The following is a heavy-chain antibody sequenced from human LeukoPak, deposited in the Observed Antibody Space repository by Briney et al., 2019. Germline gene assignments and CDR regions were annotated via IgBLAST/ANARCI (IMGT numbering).Heavy chain of an antibody. CDR1: GYTFTSYY. CDR3: ARLVGWIVFSEEELVDY. D-gene: IGHD5-12*01. V-gene: IGHV1-46*01. CDR2: INPSGGST. Sequence: GASVKVSCKASGYTFTSYYMHWVRQAPGQGLEWMGIINPSGGSTSYAQKFQGRVTMTRDMSTSTVYMELSSLRSEDTAVYYCARLVGWIVFSEEELVDYWGQGTLVTVSS. J-gene: IGHJ4*02.